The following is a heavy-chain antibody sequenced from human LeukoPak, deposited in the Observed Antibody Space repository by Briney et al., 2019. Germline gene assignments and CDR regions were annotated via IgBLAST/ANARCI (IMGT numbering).Heavy chain of an antibody. Sequence: PSETLSLTCAVYGGSFSGYYWGWIRQPPGKGLEWIGEINHSGSTNYNPSLKSRVTISVDTTKNQFSLKLSSVTAAAAAVYYCASEVVTRGPDAFDIWGQGTMVTVSS. CDR3: ASEVVTRGPDAFDI. J-gene: IGHJ3*02. CDR2: INHSGST. D-gene: IGHD4-23*01. CDR1: GGSFSGYY. V-gene: IGHV4-34*01.